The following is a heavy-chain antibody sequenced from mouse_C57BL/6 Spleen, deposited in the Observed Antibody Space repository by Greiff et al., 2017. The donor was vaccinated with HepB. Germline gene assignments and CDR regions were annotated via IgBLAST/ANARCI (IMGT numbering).Heavy chain of an antibody. CDR1: GYAFSSYW. CDR3: ARSESNWYFDV. V-gene: IGHV1-80*01. Sequence: QVQLQQSGAELVKPGASVKISCKASGYAFSSYWMNWVKQRPGKGLEWIGQIYPGDGDTNYNGKFKGKATLTADKSSSTAYMQFSSLTSEDSAVYFCARSESNWYFDVWGTGTTVTVSS. D-gene: IGHD5-1*01. CDR2: IYPGDGDT. J-gene: IGHJ1*03.